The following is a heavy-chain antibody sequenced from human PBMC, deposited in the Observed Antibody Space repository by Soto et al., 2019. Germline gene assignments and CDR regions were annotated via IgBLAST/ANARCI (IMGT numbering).Heavy chain of an antibody. V-gene: IGHV4-30-4*01. J-gene: IGHJ6*02. CDR3: ARASPVVTDA. CDR1: SVSISSGNYY. Sequence: QVQLQESGPGLVKPSQTLSLTCTVSSVSISSGNYYWGWILQPPGKGLEWIGYIYYSGSTYYNPSPESRVTISVEASKNQSSLKLSSVTAADTAVYYCARASPVVTDAWGQGTTVTVS. CDR2: IYYSGST. D-gene: IGHD5-18*01.